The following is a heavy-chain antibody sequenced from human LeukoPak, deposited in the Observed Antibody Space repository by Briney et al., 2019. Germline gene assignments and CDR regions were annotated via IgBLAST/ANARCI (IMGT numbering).Heavy chain of an antibody. CDR2: IFHTGST. V-gene: IGHV4-59*01. J-gene: IGHJ2*01. CDR3: AKVPGRYLDFLWYFDL. D-gene: IGHD3-9*01. Sequence: SETLSLTCSVSGDSFSSFHWHWIRQPPGKGLEWIGYIFHTGSTNYNASLERRVTMSVDTSKNQFSLHLTSVTAADTAVYYCAKVPGRYLDFLWYFDLWGRGTLVTVSS. CDR1: GDSFSSFH.